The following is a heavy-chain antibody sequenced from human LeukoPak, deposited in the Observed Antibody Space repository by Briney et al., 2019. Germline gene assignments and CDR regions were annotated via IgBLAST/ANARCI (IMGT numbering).Heavy chain of an antibody. D-gene: IGHD2-15*01. J-gene: IGHJ4*02. CDR1: GFTFSSYW. Sequence: GGSLRLSCAASGFTFSSYWMHWVRQAPGKGLVWVSRINTDGSETSSADSVKGRFTISRDNAKNTLYLQMNNLRGDDTAVYYCARENCSGGSCLGGGDYWGQGTLVTVSS. CDR2: INTDGSET. CDR3: ARENCSGGSCLGGGDY. V-gene: IGHV3-74*01.